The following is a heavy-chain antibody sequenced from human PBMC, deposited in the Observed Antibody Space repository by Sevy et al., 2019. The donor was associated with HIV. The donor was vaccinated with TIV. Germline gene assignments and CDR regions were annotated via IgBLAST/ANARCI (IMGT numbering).Heavy chain of an antibody. J-gene: IGHJ6*02. V-gene: IGHV3-53*01. CDR2: FYTGSKT. CDR1: GFPVSSSY. Sequence: GSLRLSCAVSGFPVSSSYMTWVRQAPGKGLEWVSVFYTGSKTDYADSVKGRFTMSRDNSKNTLYLQMNGLRAEDTAVYYCARDKNAYYYGLDVWGQGTTVTVSS. CDR3: ARDKNAYYYGLDV.